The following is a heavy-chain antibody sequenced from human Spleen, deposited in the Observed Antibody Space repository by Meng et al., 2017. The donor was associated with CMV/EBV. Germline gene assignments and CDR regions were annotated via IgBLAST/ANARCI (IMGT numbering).Heavy chain of an antibody. D-gene: IGHD1-1*01. CDR3: AKDLTKVADY. Sequence: GESLKISCAASGFTFSSYWMSWVRQAPGKGLEWVAFIRYDGSNKYYADSVKGRFTISRDNSKNTLYLQMNSLRAEDTAVYYCAKDLTKVADYWGQGTLVTVSS. V-gene: IGHV3-30*02. CDR2: IRYDGSNK. J-gene: IGHJ4*02. CDR1: GFTFSSYW.